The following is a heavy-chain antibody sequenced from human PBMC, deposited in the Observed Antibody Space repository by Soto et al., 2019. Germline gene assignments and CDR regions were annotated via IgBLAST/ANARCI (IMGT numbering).Heavy chain of an antibody. V-gene: IGHV3-21*01. J-gene: IGHJ5*02. Sequence: PGGSLRLSCAASGFTFSSYSMNWFRQAPGKGLDWVSSISSSSSYIYYADSVKGRFTISRDNAKNSLYLQMNSLRAEDTAVYYCARDSSTSYNWFEPWGQGPLVTVSS. CDR2: ISSSSSYI. CDR3: ARDSSTSYNWFEP. CDR1: GFTFSSYS. D-gene: IGHD6-13*01.